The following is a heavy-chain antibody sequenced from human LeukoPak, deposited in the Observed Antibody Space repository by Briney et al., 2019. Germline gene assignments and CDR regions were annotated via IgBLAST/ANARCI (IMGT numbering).Heavy chain of an antibody. Sequence: PSETLSLTCAVYGGSFSRYYWSWIRQSPGKGLEWIAEIDHRGDTNYYPSVKSRVTISVDTSKNQFSLRVRSLSAADTAVYYCARGATISETGYFDFWGQGTLVTVST. CDR2: IDHRGDT. CDR3: ARGATISETGYFDF. V-gene: IGHV4-34*01. CDR1: GGSFSRYY. D-gene: IGHD5-24*01. J-gene: IGHJ4*03.